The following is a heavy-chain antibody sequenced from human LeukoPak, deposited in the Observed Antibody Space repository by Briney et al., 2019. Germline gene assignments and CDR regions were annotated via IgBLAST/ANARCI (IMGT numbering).Heavy chain of an antibody. V-gene: IGHV4-59*08. CDR1: GGSMNGYF. J-gene: IGHJ4*02. CDR3: ARRSNVGIVTTIFDS. D-gene: IGHD5-12*01. Sequence: PSETLSLTCAISGGSMNGYFWHWIRQSPGKGLEWIGYVYYSGSTIYNPALKTRVTISVDTSNNQFSLNLTSVTAADTAVYYCARRSNVGIVTTIFDSWGQGTLVTVSS. CDR2: VYYSGST.